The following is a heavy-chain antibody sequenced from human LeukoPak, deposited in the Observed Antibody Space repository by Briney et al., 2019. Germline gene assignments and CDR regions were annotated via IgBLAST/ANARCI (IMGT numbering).Heavy chain of an antibody. J-gene: IGHJ4*02. V-gene: IGHV3-30*03. CDR3: ARDKRSKDIVVVPAAVDY. CDR2: ISYDGSNK. CDR1: GFTFSSYG. Sequence: GRSLRLSCAASGFTFSSYGMHWVRQAPGKGLEWVAVISYDGSNKYYADSVKGRFTISRDNSKNTLYLQMNSLRAEDTAVYYCARDKRSKDIVVVPAAVDYWGQGTLVTVSS. D-gene: IGHD2-2*01.